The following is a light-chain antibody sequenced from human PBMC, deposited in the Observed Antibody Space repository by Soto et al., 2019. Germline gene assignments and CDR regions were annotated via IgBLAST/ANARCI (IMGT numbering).Light chain of an antibody. CDR3: QYYNTAPLT. CDR2: AAS. CDR1: QAIGNF. Sequence: DIQMTQSPSSLSASVGSRVTITCRASQAIGNFVAWYQQQPGKVPNLLIYAASTLHSGVPSRFSGAQSGPDFTLTISSLQPDDVASYYCQYYNTAPLTFGGGTRVEIK. V-gene: IGKV1-27*01. J-gene: IGKJ4*01.